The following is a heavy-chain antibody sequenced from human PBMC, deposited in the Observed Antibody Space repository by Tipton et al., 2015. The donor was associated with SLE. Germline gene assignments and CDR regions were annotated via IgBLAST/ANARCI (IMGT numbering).Heavy chain of an antibody. V-gene: IGHV4-39*07. Sequence: LRLSCTVSDGSISSTNYYWGWIRQPPGKGLEWIGSIFYTGSTYYNPSLKSRVSFSIDTSKHQFSLKLNSVTAADTAVYYCARGSSSGYGFDFWGQGTLVTVSS. CDR1: DGSISSTNYY. CDR3: ARGSSSGYGFDF. J-gene: IGHJ4*02. CDR2: IFYTGST. D-gene: IGHD3-22*01.